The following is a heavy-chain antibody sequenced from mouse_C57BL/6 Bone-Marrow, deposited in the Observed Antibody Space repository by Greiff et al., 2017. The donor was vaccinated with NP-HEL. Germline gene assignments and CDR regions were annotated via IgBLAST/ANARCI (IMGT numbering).Heavy chain of an antibody. V-gene: IGHV1-18*01. CDR3: ARGLRNYFDY. D-gene: IGHD2-2*01. CDR2: INPNNGGT. J-gene: IGHJ2*01. CDR1: GYTFTDYN. Sequence: DVKLVESGPELVKPGASVKIPCKASGYTFTDYNMDWVKQSHGKSLEWIGDINPNNGGTIYNQKFKGKATLTVDKSSSTAYMELRSLTSEDTAVYYCARGLRNYFDYWGQGTTLTVSS.